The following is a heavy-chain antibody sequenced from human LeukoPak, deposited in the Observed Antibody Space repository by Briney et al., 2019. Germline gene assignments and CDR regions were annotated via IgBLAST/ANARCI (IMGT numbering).Heavy chain of an antibody. CDR3: ARRRYYDSSGSPGWAFDI. CDR1: GGSLSSRSYY. CDR2: IYYSGST. J-gene: IGHJ3*02. V-gene: IGHV4-39*01. Sequence: SDTLSLTCTVSGGSLSSRSYYWGWIRTPRREGVERIVSIYYSGSTYYNPSLKSRVTISVDTTKNQFSLKLSSVTAADTAVYYCARRRYYDSSGSPGWAFDIWGQGTMVTVSS. D-gene: IGHD3-22*01.